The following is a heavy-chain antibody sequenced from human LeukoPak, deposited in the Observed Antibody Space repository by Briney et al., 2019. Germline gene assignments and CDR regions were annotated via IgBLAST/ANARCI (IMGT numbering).Heavy chain of an antibody. CDR1: GGPISSGGYS. CDR2: IYHSGST. J-gene: IGHJ4*02. CDR3: ARVSPSDYYDSSGYYSPYFDY. D-gene: IGHD3-22*01. V-gene: IGHV4-30-2*01. Sequence: SGTLSLTCAVSGGPISSGGYSWSWIRQPPGKGLEWIGYIYHSGSTYYNPSLKSRVTISVDRSKNQFSLKLSSVTAADTAVYYCARVSPSDYYDSSGYYSPYFDYWGQGTLVTVSS.